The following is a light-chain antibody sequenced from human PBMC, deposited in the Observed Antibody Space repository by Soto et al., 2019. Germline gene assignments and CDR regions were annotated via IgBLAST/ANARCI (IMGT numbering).Light chain of an antibody. J-gene: IGKJ2*01. Sequence: DIQMTQSPSSLSASVGDRVTITCRASQGISSYLAWYQQKPGKVPKLLIYAASTLETGVPSRFSGSRSGTDFTLTISSLQPEDGATYYCQKYNSAPYTVGHGTKLEIK. CDR3: QKYNSAPYT. V-gene: IGKV1-27*01. CDR1: QGISSY. CDR2: AAS.